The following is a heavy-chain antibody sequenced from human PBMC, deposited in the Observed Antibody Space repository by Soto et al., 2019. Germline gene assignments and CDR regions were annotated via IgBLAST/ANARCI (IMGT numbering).Heavy chain of an antibody. CDR2: INAGNGNT. D-gene: IGHD6-25*01. J-gene: IGHJ5*02. CDR1: GYTFTSYA. Sequence: QVQLVQSGAEVKKPGASVKVSCKASGYTFTSYAMHWVRQAPGQRLEWMGWINAGNGNTKYSQKFQGRVTITRDTSASTAYMELSSLRSEDTAVYYCATQRLGVYNWFDPWGQGTLVTVSS. V-gene: IGHV1-3*01. CDR3: ATQRLGVYNWFDP.